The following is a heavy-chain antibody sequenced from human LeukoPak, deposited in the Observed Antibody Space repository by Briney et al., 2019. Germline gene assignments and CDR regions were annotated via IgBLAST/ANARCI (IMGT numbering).Heavy chain of an antibody. CDR3: ATSGVDGYKYETYYFDY. J-gene: IGHJ4*02. Sequence: ASVKLSCKVSGYTLTELSMHWVRQAPGKGLEWMGGFDPEDGETIYAQKFQGRVTMTEDTSTDTAYMELSSLRSEDTAVYYCATSGVDGYKYETYYFDYWGQGTLVTVFS. D-gene: IGHD5-24*01. CDR1: GYTLTELS. V-gene: IGHV1-24*01. CDR2: FDPEDGET.